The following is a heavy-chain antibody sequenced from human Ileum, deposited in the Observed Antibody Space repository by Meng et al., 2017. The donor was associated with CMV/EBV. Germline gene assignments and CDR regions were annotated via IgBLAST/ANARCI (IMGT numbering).Heavy chain of an antibody. CDR3: ARQYDNKLPH. J-gene: IGHJ1*01. CDR2: TYYRSKWYT. Sequence: SETLSLTCAISGDSVSGNNVAWNWIRLSPSRGLEWLGRTYYRSKWYTDYAVSVRSRLIINPDTSKNQFSLQLSSVTPEDSAVYYCARQYDNKLPHWGQGTLVTVXS. D-gene: IGHD3-22*01. CDR1: GDSVSGNNVA. V-gene: IGHV6-1*01.